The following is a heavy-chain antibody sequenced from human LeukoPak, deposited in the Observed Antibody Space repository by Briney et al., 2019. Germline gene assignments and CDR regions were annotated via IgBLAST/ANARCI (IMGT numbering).Heavy chain of an antibody. CDR2: IYYSGST. CDR1: GGSISSYY. CDR3: ARHAAAGTMYNWFDP. D-gene: IGHD6-13*01. V-gene: IGHV4-59*08. Sequence: SETLSLTCTVSGGSISSYYWSWIRQPPGKGLEWIGYIYYSGSTNYKPSLMSRVSISVDTSKNQFSLKLSSVTAADTAVYYCARHAAAGTMYNWFDPWGQGTLVTVSS. J-gene: IGHJ5*02.